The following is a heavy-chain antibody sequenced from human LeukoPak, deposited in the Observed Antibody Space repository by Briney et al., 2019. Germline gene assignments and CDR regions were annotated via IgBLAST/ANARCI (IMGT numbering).Heavy chain of an antibody. D-gene: IGHD2/OR15-2a*01. CDR1: GFTFSNYW. V-gene: IGHV3-7*01. CDR3: ATHSVGVLPIATFDY. J-gene: IGHJ4*02. CDR2: IKQDGSEK. Sequence: PGGSLRLSCAVSGFTFSNYWMAWVRQAPGKGLEGVANIKQDGSEKYYVDSVKGRFTISRDNAKNSLYLQMNSLRGEDTAVYYCATHSVGVLPIATFDYWGQGTLVTVSS.